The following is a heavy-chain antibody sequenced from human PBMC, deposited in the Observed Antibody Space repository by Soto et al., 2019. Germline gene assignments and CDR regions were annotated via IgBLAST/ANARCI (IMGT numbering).Heavy chain of an antibody. CDR2: IWYDGSNK. J-gene: IGHJ3*02. CDR3: VILGGIAVAGFDAFDI. V-gene: IGHV3-33*01. Sequence: PGGSLRLSCAASGFTFSSYGMHWVRQAPGKGLEWVAVIWYDGSNKYYADSVKGRFTISRDNSKNTLYLQMNSLRAEDTAVYYCVILGGIAVAGFDAFDIWGQGTMVTVSS. CDR1: GFTFSSYG. D-gene: IGHD6-19*01.